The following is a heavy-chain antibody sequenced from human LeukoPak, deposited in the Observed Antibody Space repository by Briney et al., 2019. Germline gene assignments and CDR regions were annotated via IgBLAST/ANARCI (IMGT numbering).Heavy chain of an antibody. CDR3: AKELIVPGIDY. CDR1: GFTFSSYG. V-gene: IGHV3-30*18. CDR2: ISYDGSNK. D-gene: IGHD3-22*01. J-gene: IGHJ4*02. Sequence: GGSLRLSCAASGFTFSSYGMHWARQAPGKGLEWVAVISYDGSNKYYADSVKGRFTISRDNSKNTLYLQMNSLRAEDTAVYYCAKELIVPGIDYWGQGTLVTVSS.